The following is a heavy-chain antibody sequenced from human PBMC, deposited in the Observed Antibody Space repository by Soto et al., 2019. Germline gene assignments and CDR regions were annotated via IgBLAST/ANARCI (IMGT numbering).Heavy chain of an antibody. Sequence: SETLSLTCTVSGGSISSYYWSRIRQPAGKGLEWIGRIYTSGSTNYNPSLKSRVTMSVDTSKNQFSLKLSSVTAADTAVYYCARDSVRMYDFWSGFLFDPWGQGTLVTVSS. V-gene: IGHV4-4*07. D-gene: IGHD3-3*01. J-gene: IGHJ5*02. CDR2: IYTSGST. CDR1: GGSISSYY. CDR3: ARDSVRMYDFWSGFLFDP.